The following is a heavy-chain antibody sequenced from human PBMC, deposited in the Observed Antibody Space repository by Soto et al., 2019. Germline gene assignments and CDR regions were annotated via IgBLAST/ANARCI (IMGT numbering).Heavy chain of an antibody. CDR2: IYYSGST. Sequence: PSETLSLTCTVSGGSISSYYWSWIRQPPGKGLEWIGYIYYSGSTNYNPSLKSRVTISVDTSKNQFSLKLSSVTAADTAVYYCARVDRAYSSSSVTQYHYYYGMDVWGQGTTVTVSS. CDR1: GGSISSYY. V-gene: IGHV4-59*01. D-gene: IGHD6-6*01. CDR3: ARVDRAYSSSSVTQYHYYYGMDV. J-gene: IGHJ6*02.